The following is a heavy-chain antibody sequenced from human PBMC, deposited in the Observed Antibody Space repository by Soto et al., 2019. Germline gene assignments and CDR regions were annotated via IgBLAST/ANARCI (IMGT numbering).Heavy chain of an antibody. CDR1: GDSVSSNTAA. CDR2: TYYRSKWNN. J-gene: IGHJ6*02. CDR3: ARKSDFFGLDV. Sequence: PSQTLSLTCAISGDSVSSNTAAWNWIRPSPSRGLEWLGRTYYRSKWNNDYAVSVKSRITINPDTSKNEFSLQLNSVTPEDTAVYYCARKSDFFGLDVWGQGTTVTVSS. V-gene: IGHV6-1*01.